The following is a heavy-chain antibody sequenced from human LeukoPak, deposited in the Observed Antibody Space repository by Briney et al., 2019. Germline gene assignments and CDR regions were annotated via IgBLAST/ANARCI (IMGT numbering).Heavy chain of an antibody. J-gene: IGHJ3*02. CDR3: ARVGPGTTGAFDI. CDR1: GFTFSSYG. D-gene: IGHD1-7*01. CDR2: ISYDGSNK. V-gene: IGHV3-30*03. Sequence: GGSLRLSCAASGFTFSSYGMHWVRQAPGKGLEWVAVISYDGSNKYYADSVKGRFTISRDNSKNTLYLQMNSLRAEDTAVYYCARVGPGTTGAFDIWGQGTMVTVSS.